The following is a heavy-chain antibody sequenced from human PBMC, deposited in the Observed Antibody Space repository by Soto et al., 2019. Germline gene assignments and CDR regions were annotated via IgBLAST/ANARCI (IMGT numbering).Heavy chain of an antibody. Sequence: PSENLSLTRYVSGGSINYHSHYWVWLGQPPGKGLEWVGGIFYTGTTYYSPSLKDRVTISVDTSKDSFSLNLTSVTAADTAVYFCARLVVVAPVANAWGQGTLVTVSS. J-gene: IGHJ5*02. V-gene: IGHV4-39*02. CDR3: ARLVVVAPVANA. D-gene: IGHD2-2*01. CDR1: GGSINYHSHY. CDR2: IFYTGTT.